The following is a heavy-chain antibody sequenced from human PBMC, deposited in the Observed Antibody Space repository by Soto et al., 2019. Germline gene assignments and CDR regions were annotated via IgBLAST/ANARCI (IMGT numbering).Heavy chain of an antibody. J-gene: IGHJ5*02. CDR1: SGSIGSSSYY. Sequence: HPQLQESGPGLVKPSETLSLTCTVSSGSIGSSSYYWGWIRQPPGKGLEWVGIIYYLGTTYYNPSLKSRVTISADTSKRQSSLKLSSVTAADTAVYYCGISSSLYLDWFDPWGQGTLVTVSS. CDR3: GISSSLYLDWFDP. CDR2: IYYLGTT. V-gene: IGHV4-39*01. D-gene: IGHD2-2*01.